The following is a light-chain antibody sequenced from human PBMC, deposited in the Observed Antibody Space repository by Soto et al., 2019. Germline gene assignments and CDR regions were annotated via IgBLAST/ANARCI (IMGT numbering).Light chain of an antibody. J-gene: IGKJ2*01. CDR1: QSVSSY. CDR3: QQRSNWPYT. V-gene: IGKV3-11*01. Sequence: EIVLTQSPANLSLSPGERATLSCRASQSVSSYLAWYQQTPGQAPRLLIYDASNRATGIPARFSGSGSGTDFTLTISSLEPEDFAVYYCQQRSNWPYTFGQGTKLEIK. CDR2: DAS.